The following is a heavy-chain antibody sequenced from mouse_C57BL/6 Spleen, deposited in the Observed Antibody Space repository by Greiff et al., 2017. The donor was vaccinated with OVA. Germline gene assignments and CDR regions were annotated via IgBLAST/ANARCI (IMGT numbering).Heavy chain of an antibody. CDR1: GFTFSDYY. Sequence: DVQLVESEGGLVQPGSSMKLSCTASGFTFSDYYMAWVRQVPEKGLEWVANINYDGSSTYYLDSLKSRFIISRDNAKNILYLQMSSLKSEDTATYYCARAPYYDYDYYYAMDYWGQGTSVTVSS. CDR2: INYDGSST. J-gene: IGHJ4*01. D-gene: IGHD2-4*01. V-gene: IGHV5-16*01. CDR3: ARAPYYDYDYYYAMDY.